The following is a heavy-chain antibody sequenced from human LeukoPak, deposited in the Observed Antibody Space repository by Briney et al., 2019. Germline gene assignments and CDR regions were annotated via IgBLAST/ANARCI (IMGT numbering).Heavy chain of an antibody. V-gene: IGHV1-69*04. CDR2: IIPILGIA. CDR1: GGTFSSYT. J-gene: IGHJ4*02. CDR3: ARDLWQQLPDY. Sequence: ASVKVSCKASGGTFSSYTISWVRQAPGQGLEWMGRIIPILGIANYAQKFQGRVTITADKSTSTAYMELSSPRSEDTAVYYCARDLWQQLPDYWGQGTLVTVSS. D-gene: IGHD6-13*01.